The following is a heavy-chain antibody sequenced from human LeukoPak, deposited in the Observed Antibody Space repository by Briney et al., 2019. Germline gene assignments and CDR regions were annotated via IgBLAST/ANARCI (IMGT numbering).Heavy chain of an antibody. CDR1: GYTFTSYY. CDR2: INPSGSST. J-gene: IGHJ4*02. Sequence: ASVKVSCKASGYTFTSYYMHWVRQAPGQGLEWMGIINPSGSSTSYAQKFQGRVIMTRDTSTSTVYMEMSSLRSEDTAVYYCARGIGYSYGYWALDYWGQGTLVTVSS. D-gene: IGHD5-18*01. CDR3: ARGIGYSYGYWALDY. V-gene: IGHV1-46*01.